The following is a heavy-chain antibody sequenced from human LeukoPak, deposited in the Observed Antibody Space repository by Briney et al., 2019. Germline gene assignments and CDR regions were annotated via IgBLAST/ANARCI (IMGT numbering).Heavy chain of an antibody. CDR3: ARGAYSSGWAYFDH. Sequence: GGSLRLSSAASGFAFSTYAMNWVRQAPGKGLEWVSYISFSVNTKYYGDSVKGRFTISRDNAKNSLYLHMDSLRAEDTAVYYCARGAYSSGWAYFDHWGQGTLVTVSS. J-gene: IGHJ4*02. V-gene: IGHV3-48*04. D-gene: IGHD6-19*01. CDR2: ISFSVNTK. CDR1: GFAFSTYA.